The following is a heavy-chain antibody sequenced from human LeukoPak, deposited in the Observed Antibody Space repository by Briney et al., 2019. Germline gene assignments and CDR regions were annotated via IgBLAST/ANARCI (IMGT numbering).Heavy chain of an antibody. J-gene: IGHJ4*02. CDR3: ARGAVFDY. V-gene: IGHV4-59*12. Sequence: PSETLSLTCTVSGGSISAYYWSWIRRPPGKGLEWIGYMYYSGSSNYNPSLKSRVTISVDTSKNQFSLKLSSVTAADTAVYYRARGAVFDYWGQGTLVTVSS. CDR2: MYYSGSS. CDR1: GGSISAYY.